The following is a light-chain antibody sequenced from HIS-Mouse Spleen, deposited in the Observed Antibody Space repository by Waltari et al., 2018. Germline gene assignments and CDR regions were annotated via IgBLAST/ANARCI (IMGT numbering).Light chain of an antibody. J-gene: IGLJ2*01. CDR2: RNN. Sequence: QSVLTQPPSASETPGQRVTISCSGSSSNIGSNYVYWYQQLPGTAPKLLIYRNNRRPSWVPDRFSGSKSGTSASLAISGLRSEDEADYYCAAWDDSLSGLVFGGGTKLTVL. V-gene: IGLV1-47*01. CDR1: SSNIGSNY. CDR3: AAWDDSLSGLV.